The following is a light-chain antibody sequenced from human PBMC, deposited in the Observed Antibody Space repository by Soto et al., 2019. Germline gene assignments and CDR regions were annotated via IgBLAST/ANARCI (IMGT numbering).Light chain of an antibody. V-gene: IGLV2-14*01. J-gene: IGLJ1*01. CDR1: SGDIGGYNY. CDR2: EVS. Sequence: QSVLTQPASVSGSPGQSIAISCTGTSGDIGGYNYVSWYQQHPGKAPKLIIHEVSNRPSGVSDRFSGSKSGNTASLAIPGLQADDGADYYCSSHTIYRTRVLGTGTKVT. CDR3: SSHTIYRTRV.